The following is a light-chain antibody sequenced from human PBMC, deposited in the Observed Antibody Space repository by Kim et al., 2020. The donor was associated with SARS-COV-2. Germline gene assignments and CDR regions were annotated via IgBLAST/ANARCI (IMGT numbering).Light chain of an antibody. Sequence: DGQMTQSPSTLSASVGDRVTITCRASQSINIWLAWYQQKPGKAPNLLIFKASNLKNGVPSRFSGSGSGTEFTLTISSLQPDDSATYFCQQYNTLPWTFGQGTKVDIK. J-gene: IGKJ1*01. CDR2: KAS. CDR3: QQYNTLPWT. V-gene: IGKV1-5*03. CDR1: QSINIW.